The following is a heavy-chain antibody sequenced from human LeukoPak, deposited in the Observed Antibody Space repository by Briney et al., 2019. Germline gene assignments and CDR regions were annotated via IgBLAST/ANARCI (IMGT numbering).Heavy chain of an antibody. CDR3: ARGRTFDN. J-gene: IGHJ4*02. V-gene: IGHV4-59*01. CDR2: IYDRGST. CDR1: GGSICSYY. Sequence: SETLSLTCTVSGGSICSYYCSLIPQAPGKRLEVIGNIYDRGSTKYNPSLKSRVTISVDTSKNQFSLRLRSVPAADTAVYYCARGRTFDNWGQGTLVTASS.